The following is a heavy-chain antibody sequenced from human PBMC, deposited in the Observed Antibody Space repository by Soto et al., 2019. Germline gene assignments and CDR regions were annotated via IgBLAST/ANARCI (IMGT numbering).Heavy chain of an antibody. V-gene: IGHV1-18*04. Sequence: QVQLVQSGAEVKKPGASVKVSCKASGYSFTSYGISWVRQAPGQGPEWMGWISGHNGNTNHPQSLQGRVTMTTDTSRNTAYRDLRSLRSDDTAVYYCARHRFNYYDDTVYYYFDYWGQGTLVTVSS. J-gene: IGHJ4*02. D-gene: IGHD3-22*01. CDR2: ISGHNGNT. CDR3: ARHRFNYYDDTVYYYFDY. CDR1: GYSFTSYG.